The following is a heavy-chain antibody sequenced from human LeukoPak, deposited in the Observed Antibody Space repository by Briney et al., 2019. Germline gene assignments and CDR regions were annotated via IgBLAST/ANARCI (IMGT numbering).Heavy chain of an antibody. Sequence: SETLSLTCTVSGGSISSYYWSWIRQPPGKGLEWIGHIYYSGSTNYNPSLKSRVTISVNTSKNQFSLKLSSVTAADTAVYYCAREDSSSWYPGGFDYWGQGTLVTVSS. CDR2: IYYSGST. V-gene: IGHV4-59*01. J-gene: IGHJ4*02. CDR1: GGSISSYY. CDR3: AREDSSSWYPGGFDY. D-gene: IGHD6-13*01.